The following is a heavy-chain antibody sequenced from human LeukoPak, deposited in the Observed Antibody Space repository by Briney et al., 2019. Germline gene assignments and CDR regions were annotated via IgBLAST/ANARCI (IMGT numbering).Heavy chain of an antibody. D-gene: IGHD5-18*01. CDR3: AKDLQGYTAMIT. CDR2: ISGSGGST. Sequence: GGSLRLSCAASGFSFSSCAMNWVRQAPGKGLEWVSAISGSGGSTYSSDSVKGRFTISRDNSKNTMYLQMNSLRAEDTAVYYCAKDLQGYTAMITWGQGTLVTVSS. V-gene: IGHV3-23*01. CDR1: GFSFSSCA. J-gene: IGHJ5*02.